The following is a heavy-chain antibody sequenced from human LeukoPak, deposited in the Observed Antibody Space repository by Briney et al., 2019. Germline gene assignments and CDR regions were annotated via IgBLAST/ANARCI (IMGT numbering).Heavy chain of an antibody. Sequence: GGSLRLSCAASGFTFSSYAMNWVRQAPGKGLEWVSAITGDGGSTYYADSVKGRFTISRDNSRNTLYLQMNSLRAEDTAVYYCAKASSGYYYFDYWGPGTLVTVPS. D-gene: IGHD3-22*01. J-gene: IGHJ4*02. CDR1: GFTFSSYA. V-gene: IGHV3-23*01. CDR2: ITGDGGST. CDR3: AKASSGYYYFDY.